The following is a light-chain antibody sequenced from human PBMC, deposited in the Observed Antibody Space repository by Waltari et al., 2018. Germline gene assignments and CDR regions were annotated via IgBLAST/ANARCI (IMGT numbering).Light chain of an antibody. CDR2: GKN. CDR3: NARDSSGSHVV. CDR1: SLRSYY. J-gene: IGLJ2*01. V-gene: IGLV3-19*01. Sequence: SSELTQDPAVSVALGQTVRITCQGDSLRSYYASWYQKKPGQAPVLVIYGKNNRPSGIPGRFSGSSSGNTASWTIHVAQAEDEADYYCNARDSSGSHVVFGGGTKLTVL.